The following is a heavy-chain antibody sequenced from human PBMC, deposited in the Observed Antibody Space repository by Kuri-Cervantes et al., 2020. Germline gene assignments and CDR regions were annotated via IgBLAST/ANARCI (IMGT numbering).Heavy chain of an antibody. D-gene: IGHD4-17*01. CDR3: ARSQLAYGDYGVDAFDI. J-gene: IGHJ3*02. CDR1: GGSISSGDYY. Sequence: SETLSLTCTVSGGSISSGDYYWSWIRQPPGKGLEWIGYIYYSGSTYYNPSLKSRVTISVDTSKNQFSLKLSSVTAADTAVYYCARSQLAYGDYGVDAFDIWGQGTMVTVSS. V-gene: IGHV4-30-4*01. CDR2: IYYSGST.